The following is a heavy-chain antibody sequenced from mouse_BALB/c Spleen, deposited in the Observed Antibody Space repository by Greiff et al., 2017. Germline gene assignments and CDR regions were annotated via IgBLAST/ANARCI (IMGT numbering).Heavy chain of an antibody. D-gene: IGHD1-1*02. V-gene: IGHV1-9*01. Sequence: QVQLQQSGAELVKPGASVKISCKATGYTFSSYWIEWVKQRPGHGLEWIGEILPGSGSTNYNEKFKGKATFTADTSSNTAYMQLSSLTSEDSAVYYCARGSHFAYWGQGTLVTVSA. CDR1: GYTFSSYW. CDR2: ILPGSGST. J-gene: IGHJ3*01. CDR3: ARGSHFAY.